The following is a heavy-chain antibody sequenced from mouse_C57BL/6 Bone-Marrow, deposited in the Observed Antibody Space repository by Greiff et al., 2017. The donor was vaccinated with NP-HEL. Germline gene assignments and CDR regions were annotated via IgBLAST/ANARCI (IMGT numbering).Heavy chain of an antibody. Sequence: EVHLVESGGGLVKPGGSLKLSCAASGFTFSDYGMHWVRQAPEKGLEWVAYISSGSSTIYYADPVKGRFTISRDNAKNTLFLQMTSLRSEDTAMYYCARTYYDGSSYDYWGQGTTLTVSS. V-gene: IGHV5-17*01. CDR2: ISSGSSTI. J-gene: IGHJ2*01. CDR3: ARTYYDGSSYDY. CDR1: GFTFSDYG. D-gene: IGHD1-1*01.